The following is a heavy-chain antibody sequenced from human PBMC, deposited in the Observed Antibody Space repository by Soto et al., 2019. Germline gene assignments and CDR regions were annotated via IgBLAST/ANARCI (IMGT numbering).Heavy chain of an antibody. CDR2: INTGSDNT. V-gene: IGHV1-3*04. D-gene: IGHD6-13*01. J-gene: IGHJ4*02. CDR3: ARGASSSWTSLDH. CDR1: GYSFINYA. Sequence: ASVKVSCKASGYSFINYAMFLVRQAPGQRLEWMGFINTGSDNTNLSQKFQGRVTITRDTFATTAYMELSSLTSEDTAVYYCARGASSSWTSLDHWGQGTLVTVSS.